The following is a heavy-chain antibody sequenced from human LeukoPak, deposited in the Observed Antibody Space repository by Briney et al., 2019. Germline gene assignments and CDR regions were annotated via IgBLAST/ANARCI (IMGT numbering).Heavy chain of an antibody. CDR3: AYHGSGSYNWFDP. D-gene: IGHD3-10*01. CDR1: GGSVSSGSYY. Sequence: PSETLSLTCTVSGGSVSSGSYYWSWIRQPPGKGLEWIGYIYYSGSTNYNPFLKSRVTISVDTSKNQFSLKLSSVTAADTAVYYCAYHGSGSYNWFDPWGQGTLVTVSS. V-gene: IGHV4-61*01. J-gene: IGHJ5*02. CDR2: IYYSGST.